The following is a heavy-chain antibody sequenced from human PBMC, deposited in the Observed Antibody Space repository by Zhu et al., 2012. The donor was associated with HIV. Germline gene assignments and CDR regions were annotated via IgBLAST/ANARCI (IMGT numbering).Heavy chain of an antibody. D-gene: IGHD3-10*01. CDR1: GGSFSGYY. V-gene: IGHV4-34*01. CDR3: ARGLQFGDGYFQH. J-gene: IGHJ1*01. Sequence: QVQLQQWGAGLLNPSETLSLTCAVYGGSFSGYYWDWIRQPPGKGLEWIGEINHSGGTNYNPSLKSRVTISVDTSKNQFSLKLSSVTAADTAVYYCARGLQFGDGYFQHWGQGTLVTVSS. CDR2: INHSGGT.